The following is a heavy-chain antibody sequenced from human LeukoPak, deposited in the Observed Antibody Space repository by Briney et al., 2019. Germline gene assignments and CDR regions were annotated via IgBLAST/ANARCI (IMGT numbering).Heavy chain of an antibody. V-gene: IGHV5-51*01. CDR2: IYPGDSDT. CDR3: ARSSYSYGPRVQYYFDY. J-gene: IGHJ4*02. D-gene: IGHD5-18*01. CDR1: GYSFTSYW. Sequence: GESLKISCKGSGYSFTSYWIGWVRQMPGEGLEWMGIIYPGDSDTRYSPSFQGQVTISADKSISTAYLQWSSLKASDTAMYYCARSSYSYGPRVQYYFDYWGQGTLVTVSS.